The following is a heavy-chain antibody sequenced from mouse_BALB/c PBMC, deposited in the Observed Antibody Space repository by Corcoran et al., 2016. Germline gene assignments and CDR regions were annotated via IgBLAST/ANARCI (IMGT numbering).Heavy chain of an antibody. CDR1: GYTFTNYG. V-gene: IGHV9-3-1*01. CDR2: INTYTGEP. Sequence: QIQLVQSGPELKKPGATVKISCKASGYTFTNYGMNWVKQAPGKGLKWMGWINTYTGEPPYADDFKGRFAFSLETSASTAYLQINNLKNEETATYFCASYYRYDEGYAMDYWGQGTSVTVSS. J-gene: IGHJ4*01. CDR3: ASYYRYDEGYAMDY. D-gene: IGHD2-14*01.